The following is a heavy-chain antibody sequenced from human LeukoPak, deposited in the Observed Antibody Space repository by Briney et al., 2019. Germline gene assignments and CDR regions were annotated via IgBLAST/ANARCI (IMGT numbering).Heavy chain of an antibody. Sequence: GGSLRLSCTVSGFTVSSNSMSWVRQAPGKGLEWVSFMYSDNTHYSDSVKGRFTISRDNSKNTLYHQMNSLRAEDTAVYYCARRAGAYSHPYDYWGQGTLVTVSS. D-gene: IGHD4/OR15-4a*01. V-gene: IGHV3-53*01. CDR1: GFTVSSNS. J-gene: IGHJ4*02. CDR3: ARRAGAYSHPYDY. CDR2: MYSDNT.